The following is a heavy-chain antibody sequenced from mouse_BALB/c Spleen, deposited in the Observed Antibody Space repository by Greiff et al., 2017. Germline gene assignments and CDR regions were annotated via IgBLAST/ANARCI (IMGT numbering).Heavy chain of an antibody. CDR3: ARDGGYDVWFAY. CDR1: GYSFTGYY. Sequence: VQLQQSGPELVKPGASVKISCKASGYSFTGYYMHWVKQSHVKSLEWIGRINPYNGATSYNQNFKDKASLTVDKSSSTAYMELHSLTSEDSAVYYCARDGGYDVWFAYWGQGTLVTVSA. D-gene: IGHD2-2*01. J-gene: IGHJ3*01. CDR2: INPYNGAT. V-gene: IGHV1-31*01.